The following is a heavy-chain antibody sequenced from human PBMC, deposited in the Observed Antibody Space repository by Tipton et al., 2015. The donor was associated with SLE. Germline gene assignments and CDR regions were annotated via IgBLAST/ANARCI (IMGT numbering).Heavy chain of an antibody. V-gene: IGHV3-74*01. J-gene: IGHJ4*02. CDR2: INPEPTTV. CDR1: GFTFSSYW. CDR3: ARGGLEPVDY. Sequence: SLRLSCATSGFTFSSYWMHWFRQAPGKGPVWVSRINPEPTTVNYADSVRGRFSLSRDNAKSTLYLVLSSLRVEDTGVYFCARGGLEPVDYWGQGTLVTVSS. D-gene: IGHD5-24*01.